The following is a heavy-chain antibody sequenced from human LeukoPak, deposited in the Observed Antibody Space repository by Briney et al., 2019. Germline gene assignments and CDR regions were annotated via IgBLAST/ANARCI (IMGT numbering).Heavy chain of an antibody. V-gene: IGHV4-39*01. Sequence: SETLSLTCTVSGDSISSSSYYWGWIRQPPGKGLEWIGGINHSGNTNHNPSLKSRVTISVDTSKSQFSLKLNSVTAADTAVYYCARQGSSAYDWIHYYYHYMDVWGEGTTVTVSS. CDR1: GDSISSSSYY. CDR3: ARQGSSAYDWIHYYYHYMDV. D-gene: IGHD5-12*01. CDR2: INHSGNT. J-gene: IGHJ6*03.